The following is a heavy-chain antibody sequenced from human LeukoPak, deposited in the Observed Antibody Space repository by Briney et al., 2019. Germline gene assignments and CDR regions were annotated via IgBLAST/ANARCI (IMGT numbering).Heavy chain of an antibody. D-gene: IGHD5-24*01. CDR3: ARIRDGYNDAYDI. Sequence: ASVKVSCKTSGYTFTGYYMHWVRQAPGQGLEWMGWINPNSGGTNYAQKFQGRVTMTRDTSISTAYMELSRLRSDDTAVYYCARIRDGYNDAYDIWGQGTLVTVTS. CDR2: INPNSGGT. CDR1: GYTFTGYY. J-gene: IGHJ3*02. V-gene: IGHV1-2*02.